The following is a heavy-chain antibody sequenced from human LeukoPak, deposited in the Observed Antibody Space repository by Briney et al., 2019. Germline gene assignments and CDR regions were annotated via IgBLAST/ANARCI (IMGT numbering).Heavy chain of an antibody. D-gene: IGHD6-13*01. CDR2: ISYDGSNK. CDR3: ARDLGSSSPPYGMDV. V-gene: IGHV3-30*04. CDR1: GFTFSSYA. Sequence: PAGGSPRLSCAASGFTFSSYAMHWVRQAPGKGLEWVAVISYDGSNKYYADSVKGRFTISRDNSKNTLYLQMNSLRAEDTAVYYCARDLGSSSPPYGMDVWGKGTTVTVSS. J-gene: IGHJ6*04.